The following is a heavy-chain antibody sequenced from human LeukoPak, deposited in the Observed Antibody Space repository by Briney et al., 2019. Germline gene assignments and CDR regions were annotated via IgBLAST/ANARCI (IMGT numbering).Heavy chain of an antibody. V-gene: IGHV3-43*02. Sequence: PRGSLRLSCVASGLPIADFAMHWVRQAPGKGLEWVSLISGDGVSTFYADSVKGRSSISRDNSKNSLYLEMNSLRTEDAAMYYCAKESGKFDYWGQGTLVAVSS. CDR2: ISGDGVST. CDR3: AKESGKFDY. J-gene: IGHJ4*02. CDR1: GLPIADFA.